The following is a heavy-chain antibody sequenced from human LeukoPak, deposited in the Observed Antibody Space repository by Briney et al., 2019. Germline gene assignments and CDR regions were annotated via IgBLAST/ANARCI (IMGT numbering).Heavy chain of an antibody. CDR1: GGSISSNNYY. D-gene: IGHD6-6*01. CDR3: ARRPRLGLYSSSPRRMYYFDY. Sequence: PSETLSLTCTVSGGSISSNNYYWSWIRQPPGKGLEWIGEINHSGSTNYNPSLKSRVTISVDTSKNQFSLKLSSVTAADTAVYYCARRPRLGLYSSSPRRMYYFDYWGQGTLVTVSS. CDR2: INHSGST. V-gene: IGHV4-39*07. J-gene: IGHJ4*02.